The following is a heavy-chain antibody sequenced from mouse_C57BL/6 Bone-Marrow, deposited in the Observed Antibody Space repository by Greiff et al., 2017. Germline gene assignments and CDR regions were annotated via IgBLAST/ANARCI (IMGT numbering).Heavy chain of an antibody. Sequence: QVQLQQPGAELVKPGASVKLSCKASGYTFTSYWMQWVKQRPGQGLEWIGEIDPSDSYTNYNQKFKGKATLTVDTSSSTAYMQLSSLTSEDSAVYYCARTKAKDYWGQGTLVTVSA. CDR1: GYTFTSYW. D-gene: IGHD1-3*01. J-gene: IGHJ3*01. V-gene: IGHV1-50*01. CDR2: IDPSDSYT. CDR3: ARTKAKDY.